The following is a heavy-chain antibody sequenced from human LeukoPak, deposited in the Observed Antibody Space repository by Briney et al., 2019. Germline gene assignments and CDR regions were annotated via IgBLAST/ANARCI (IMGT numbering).Heavy chain of an antibody. Sequence: GGSLRLSCAASGFTVSTNYMSWVRQAPGKGLEWVSLIYGGGTTYYADSVKGRFTTSRDNSKSTLYLQMNSLKIEDTAVYYCTRGRYGSGSFDYWGQGTLVTVSS. J-gene: IGHJ4*02. V-gene: IGHV3-66*01. CDR3: TRGRYGSGSFDY. D-gene: IGHD3-10*01. CDR2: IYGGGTT. CDR1: GFTVSTNY.